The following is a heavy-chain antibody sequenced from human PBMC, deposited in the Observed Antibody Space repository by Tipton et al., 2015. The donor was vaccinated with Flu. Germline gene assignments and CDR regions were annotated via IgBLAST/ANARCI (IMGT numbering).Heavy chain of an antibody. J-gene: IGHJ1*01. CDR1: GFNFRSYA. CDR2: ISYDSSNK. D-gene: IGHD3-16*01. V-gene: IGHV3-30-3*01. Sequence: SLRLSCAASGFNFRSYAMHWVRQAPGKGLEWVAGISYDSSNKFYTDSVKGRFSISRDNSEKSVYLHMNSPRSDDSALYFYARETDGGAIDSWGQGTHVSVS. CDR3: ARETDGGAIDS.